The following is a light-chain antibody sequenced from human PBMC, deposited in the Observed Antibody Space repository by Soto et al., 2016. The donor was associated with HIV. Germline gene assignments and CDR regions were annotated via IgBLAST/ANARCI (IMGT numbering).Light chain of an antibody. CDR1: SLRSYY. V-gene: IGLV3-19*01. CDR2: GKD. Sequence: SSELTQDPAVSVALGQTVRITCQGDSLRSYYATWYQQRPGQAPVLVIYGKDNRPSGIPDRFSGSSSGNTASLTITEAQAEDEADYYCNCRDTTTSQVIFGGGTKVTVL. J-gene: IGLJ2*01. CDR3: NCRDTTTSQVI.